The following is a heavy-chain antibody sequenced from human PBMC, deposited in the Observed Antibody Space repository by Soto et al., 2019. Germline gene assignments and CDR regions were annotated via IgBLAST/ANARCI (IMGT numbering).Heavy chain of an antibody. J-gene: IGHJ4*02. CDR2: IYSGGAT. CDR1: GFTVSNNY. Sequence: EVQLVESGGGLVQTGGSLRLSCAASGFTVSNNYMRWVRQAPGKGLEWVSLIYSGGATYYADSVKGRFTISRDNSKNTLYLQMNSLRDEDTAVYYCARDGTYNWVGGQGILVTVSS. CDR3: ARDGTYNWV. V-gene: IGHV3-66*01. D-gene: IGHD1-1*01.